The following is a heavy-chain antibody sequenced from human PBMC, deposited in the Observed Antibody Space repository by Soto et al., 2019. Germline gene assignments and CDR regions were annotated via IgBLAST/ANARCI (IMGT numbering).Heavy chain of an antibody. Sequence: ITLKESGPTRVKPTQTLTLTCTFSGFSLSARPVGVGWIRQPPGKALERLALIYWDDDKRYSPSLKSRLTITKDTSKNQVVLTMTNMDPVDTAIYYCAHRAGXDXXXNGXXFDYWGQGALVTVSS. V-gene: IGHV2-5*02. J-gene: IGHJ4*02. CDR1: GFSLSARPVG. CDR3: AHRAGXDXXXNGXXFDY. D-gene: IGHD1-1*01. CDR2: IYWDDDK.